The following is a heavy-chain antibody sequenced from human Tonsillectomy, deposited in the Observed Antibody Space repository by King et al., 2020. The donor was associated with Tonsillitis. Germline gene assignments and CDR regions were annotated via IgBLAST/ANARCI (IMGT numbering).Heavy chain of an antibody. V-gene: IGHV3-20*04. J-gene: IGHJ4*02. CDR1: GFTFDDNG. Sequence: VQLVESGGGVVRPGGSLRLSCAASGFTFDDNGMSWVRQVPGKGLEWVSGINWNGGSTGYADSVKGRFTISRDNAKNSLYLQMNRLRAEDTALYYCARVGSKQWLVPDYFDYWGQGILVTVSS. D-gene: IGHD6-19*01. CDR3: ARVGSKQWLVPDYFDY. CDR2: INWNGGST.